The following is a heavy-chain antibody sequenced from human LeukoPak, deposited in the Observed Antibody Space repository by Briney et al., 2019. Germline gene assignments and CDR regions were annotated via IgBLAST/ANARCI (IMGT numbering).Heavy chain of an antibody. CDR2: IYYSGST. D-gene: IGHD7-27*01. J-gene: IGHJ3*01. Sequence: SETLSLTCTVSGGSISSYYWSWIRQPPGKGLEWIGYIYYSGSTNYNPSLKSRVTISVDTSKNQFSLKLSSVTAADTAVYYCAGQNWVGAAFDVWGQGTMVTVSS. V-gene: IGHV4-59*08. CDR1: GGSISSYY. CDR3: AGQNWVGAAFDV.